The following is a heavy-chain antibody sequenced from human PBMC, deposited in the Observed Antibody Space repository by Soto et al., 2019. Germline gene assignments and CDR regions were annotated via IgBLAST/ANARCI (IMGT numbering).Heavy chain of an antibody. J-gene: IGHJ4*02. CDR1: GGSISSYY. D-gene: IGHD5-12*01. Sequence: PSETMSLTSTVSGGSISSYYGSWILQPPGKGLQWIGYINYSGSTRYNPSLKSRVTISVDTSKNQFSLKLSSVTAADTAVYYCARHLAIYSGYDGSFDYWGQGTLVTVSS. CDR2: INYSGST. CDR3: ARHLAIYSGYDGSFDY. V-gene: IGHV4-59*08.